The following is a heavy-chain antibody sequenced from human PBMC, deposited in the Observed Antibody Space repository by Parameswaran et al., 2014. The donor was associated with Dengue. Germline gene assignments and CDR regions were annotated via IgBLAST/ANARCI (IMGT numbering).Heavy chain of an antibody. J-gene: IGHJ4*02. D-gene: IGHD5-12*01. CDR3: ARPTRRGYSGYDMDY. V-gene: IGHV1-8*01. Sequence: WVRQAPGQGLEWMGWMNPNSGNTGYAQKFQGRVTMTRNTSISTAYMELSSLRSEDTAVYYCARPTRRGYSGYDMDYWGQGTLVTVSS. CDR2: MNPNSGNT.